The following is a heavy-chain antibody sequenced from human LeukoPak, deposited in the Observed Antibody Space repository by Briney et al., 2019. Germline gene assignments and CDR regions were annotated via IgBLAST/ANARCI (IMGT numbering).Heavy chain of an antibody. V-gene: IGHV1-18*01. J-gene: IGHJ5*02. CDR1: GHTFTSYG. CDR3: ATRKEKRRYDLWSGYYEDWFDP. Sequence: GASVKVSCKASGHTFTSYGISWVRQAPGQGLEWMGWISAYNGNTNYAQKLQGRVTMTTDTSTSTAYMELRSLRSDDTAVYYCATRKEKRRYDLWSGYYEDWFDPWSQGTLVTVSS. CDR2: ISAYNGNT. D-gene: IGHD3-3*01.